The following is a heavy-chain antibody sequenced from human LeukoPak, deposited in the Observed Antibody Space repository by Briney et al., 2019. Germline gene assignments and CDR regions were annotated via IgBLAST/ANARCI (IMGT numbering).Heavy chain of an antibody. CDR3: ARAWGSARLTPEHFDY. V-gene: IGHV1-69*04. D-gene: IGHD7-27*01. CDR1: GGTFSSYA. J-gene: IGHJ4*02. Sequence: ASVEVSCKASGGTFSSYAISWVRQAPGQGLEWMGRIIPILGIANYAQKFQGRVTITADKSTSTAYMELSSLRSEDTAVYYCARAWGSARLTPEHFDYWGQGTLVTVSS. CDR2: IIPILGIA.